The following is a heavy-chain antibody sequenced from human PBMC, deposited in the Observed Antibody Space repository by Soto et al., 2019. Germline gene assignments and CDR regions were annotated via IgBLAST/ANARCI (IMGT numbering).Heavy chain of an antibody. J-gene: IGHJ3*02. D-gene: IGHD6-6*01. Sequence: PSETLSLTCAVYGGSSSGYYWSWIRQPPGKGLEWIGEINHSGSTNYNPSLKSRVTISVDTSKNQFSLRLSSVTAADTAVYYCARGIAAKHAFDIWGQGTMVTVSS. CDR2: INHSGST. V-gene: IGHV4-34*01. CDR3: ARGIAAKHAFDI. CDR1: GGSSSGYY.